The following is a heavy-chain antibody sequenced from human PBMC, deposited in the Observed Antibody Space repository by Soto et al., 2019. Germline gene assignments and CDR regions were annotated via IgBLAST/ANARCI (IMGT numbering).Heavy chain of an antibody. Sequence: SLRLSCKASGFTFGDYAMSWFRQAPGKGLEWVGFIRSKAYGGTTEYAASVKGRFTISRDDSKSIAYLQMNSLKTEDTAVCYCTRDSSWGSYPGPHDAFDIWGQGTMVTVAS. CDR2: IRSKAYGGTT. CDR3: TRDSSWGSYPGPHDAFDI. D-gene: IGHD3-16*02. V-gene: IGHV3-49*03. J-gene: IGHJ3*02. CDR1: GFTFGDYA.